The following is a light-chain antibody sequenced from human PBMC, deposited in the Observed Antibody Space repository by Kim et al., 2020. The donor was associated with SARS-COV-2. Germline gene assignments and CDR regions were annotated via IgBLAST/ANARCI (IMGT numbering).Light chain of an antibody. V-gene: IGLV1-47*01. Sequence: ITCSSRDSNSGHNSESWYQQYPETAPKLLVYRNKQRTSGVPNRFSVSMSGSSASLAISDLRSEDEADYYCASWDDDLTGPWVFGGGTQLTVL. CDR1: DSNSGHNS. CDR2: RNK. CDR3: ASWDDDLTGPWV. J-gene: IGLJ3*02.